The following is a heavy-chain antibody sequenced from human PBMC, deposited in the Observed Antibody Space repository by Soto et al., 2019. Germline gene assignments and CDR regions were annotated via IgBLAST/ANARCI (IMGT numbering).Heavy chain of an antibody. D-gene: IGHD1-20*01. Sequence: QVQLQESGPGLVKPSQTLSLTFTVSGGSIISGNHYWNWIRQHPGKGLEWIGYISYSGITSYNPSVKRRVTLSVDTSDNRFSLKLISVTAVDTAVYYCARLSITSNGGWFDPGCQGTLVTVSS. CDR2: ISYSGIT. CDR1: GGSIISGNHY. CDR3: ARLSITSNGGWFDP. V-gene: IGHV4-31*03. J-gene: IGHJ5*02.